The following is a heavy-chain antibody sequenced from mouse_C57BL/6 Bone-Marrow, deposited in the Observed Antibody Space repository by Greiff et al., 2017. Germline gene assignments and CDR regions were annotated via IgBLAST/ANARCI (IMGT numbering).Heavy chain of an antibody. CDR1: GYTFTSYW. CDR3: ARPAYYYGSSYGYAMDY. V-gene: IGHV1-69*01. J-gene: IGHJ4*01. D-gene: IGHD1-1*01. Sequence: VQLQQPGAELVMPGASVKLSCKASGYTFTSYWMHWVKQRPGQGLEWIGEIDPSDSYTNYNQKFKGKSTLTVDKSSSTAYMQLSSLTSEGSAVYYCARPAYYYGSSYGYAMDYWGQGTSVTVSS. CDR2: IDPSDSYT.